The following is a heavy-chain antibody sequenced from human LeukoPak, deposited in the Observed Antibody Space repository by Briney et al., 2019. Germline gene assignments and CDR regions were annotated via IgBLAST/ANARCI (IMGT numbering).Heavy chain of an antibody. V-gene: IGHV3-30*18. CDR2: ISYDGSNK. J-gene: IGHJ4*02. Sequence: GSLRLSCAASRFTFSSYGMRWVRQAPGKGLEWVAVISYDGSNKYYADSVKGRFTISRDNSKNTLYLQMNSLRTEDTAVYFCAKDGRGWEPPSGYFDYWGQGTLVTVSS. CDR1: RFTFSSYG. CDR3: AKDGRGWEPPSGYFDY. D-gene: IGHD1-26*01.